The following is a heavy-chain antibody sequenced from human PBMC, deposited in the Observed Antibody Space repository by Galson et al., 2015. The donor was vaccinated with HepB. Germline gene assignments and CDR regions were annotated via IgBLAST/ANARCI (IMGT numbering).Heavy chain of an antibody. CDR3: ARGRSSSWYGYYYYGMDV. V-gene: IGHV4-59*01. J-gene: IGHJ6*02. CDR2: IYYSGST. D-gene: IGHD6-13*01. CDR1: GGSISSYY. Sequence: LTCTVSGGSISSYYWSWIRQPPGKGLEWIGYIYYSGSTNYNPSLKSRVTISVDTSKNQFSLRLSSVTAADTAVYYCARGRSSSWYGYYYYGMDVWGQGTTVTVSS.